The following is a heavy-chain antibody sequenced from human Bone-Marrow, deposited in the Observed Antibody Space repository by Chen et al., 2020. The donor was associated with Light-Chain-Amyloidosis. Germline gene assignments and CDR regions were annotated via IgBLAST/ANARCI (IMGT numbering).Heavy chain of an antibody. CDR1: GYTFPNYW. D-gene: IGHD5-12*01. Sequence: VQLEQSGPEVKKPGESLKISCKGSGYTFPNYWIGWVRQMPGKGLEWMGVIYHDDSDARYSPSFEGQVTISADKSITTAYLQWRSLKASDTAMYYCARRRDGYNFDYWGQGTLVTVSS. V-gene: IGHV5-51*01. CDR2: IYHDDSDA. J-gene: IGHJ4*02. CDR3: ARRRDGYNFDY.